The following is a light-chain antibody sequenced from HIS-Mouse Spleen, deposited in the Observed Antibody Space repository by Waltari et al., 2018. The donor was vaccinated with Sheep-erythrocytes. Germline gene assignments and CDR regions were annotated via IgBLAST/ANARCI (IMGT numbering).Light chain of an antibody. Sequence: SYELTQPPSVSVSPGQTASITCPGDKSGDKYACWYQQKQGQSPVLVNYQDSKRPSGIPERFSGSNSGNTATLTISGTQAMDEADYYCQAWDSSTAWNVVFGGGTKLTVL. CDR1: KSGDKY. CDR2: QDS. CDR3: QAWDSSTAWNVV. V-gene: IGLV3-1*01. J-gene: IGLJ2*01.